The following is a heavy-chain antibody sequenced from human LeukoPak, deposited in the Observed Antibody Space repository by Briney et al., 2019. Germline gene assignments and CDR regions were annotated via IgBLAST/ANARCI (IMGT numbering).Heavy chain of an antibody. CDR1: GFTFSSYW. V-gene: IGHV3-74*01. Sequence: GGSLRLPCVASGFTFSSYWMHWVRQDPGKGLVWVSRINGDGRNINYADSVRGRFTISRDNAKNTLYLQMNTLRVEDTAVYYCTRDLMDYDVSTGLHHYYMDVWGQGTTVTVSS. CDR3: TRDLMDYDVSTGLHHYYMDV. D-gene: IGHD3-9*01. J-gene: IGHJ6*02. CDR2: INGDGRNI.